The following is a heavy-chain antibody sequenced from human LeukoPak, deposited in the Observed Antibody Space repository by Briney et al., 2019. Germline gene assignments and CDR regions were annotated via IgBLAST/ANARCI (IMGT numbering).Heavy chain of an antibody. D-gene: IGHD4-17*01. V-gene: IGHV1-69*13. J-gene: IGHJ3*02. CDR1: GGTFSSYA. Sequence: SVKVSCKASGGTFSSYAISWVRQAPGQGLEWMGGIIPIFGTANHAQKFQGRVTITADEPTSTAYMELSSLRSEDTAVYYCARDYGEGAFDIWGQGTMVTVSS. CDR3: ARDYGEGAFDI. CDR2: IIPIFGTA.